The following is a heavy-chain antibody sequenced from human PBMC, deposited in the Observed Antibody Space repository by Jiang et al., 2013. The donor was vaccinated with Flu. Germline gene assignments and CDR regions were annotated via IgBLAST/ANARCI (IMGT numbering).Heavy chain of an antibody. V-gene: IGHV4-59*08. CDR2: IYYSGST. CDR1: GGSISSYY. J-gene: IGHJ4*02. Sequence: LVKPSETLSLTCTVSGGSISSYYWSWIRQPPGKGLEWIGYIYYSGSTNYNPSLKSRVTISVDTSKNQFSLKLSSVTAADTAVYYCASLKHTAMVRIFDYWGQGTLVTVSS. CDR3: ASLKHTAMVRIFDY. D-gene: IGHD5-18*01.